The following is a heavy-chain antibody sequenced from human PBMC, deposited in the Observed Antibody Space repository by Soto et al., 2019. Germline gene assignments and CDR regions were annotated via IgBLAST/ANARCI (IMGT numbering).Heavy chain of an antibody. CDR3: ARAQVSGTIEIRLHV. Sequence: ASVKVSCKTSGDTFSHYYMHWLRQAPGQGLEWMSIIYPSFHSPTYSHNFQGRLTVTSNALTLTVYMELSRLKSEDTAVYYCARAQVSGTIEIRLHVWGQGILVTVHS. CDR1: GDTFSHYY. CDR2: IYPSFHSP. D-gene: IGHD1-1*01. V-gene: IGHV1-46*01. J-gene: IGHJ4*01.